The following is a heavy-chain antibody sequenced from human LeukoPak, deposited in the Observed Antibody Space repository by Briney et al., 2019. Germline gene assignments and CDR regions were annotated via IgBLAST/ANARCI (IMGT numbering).Heavy chain of an antibody. J-gene: IGHJ3*02. CDR1: GHTFISYA. CDR3: ARAHGPQWAFDI. Sequence: ASVKVSCKASGHTFISYAMNWVRQAPGQGLEWMGWINTNTANPTYAQVFTGRFVFSLDTSVSTAYLEISSLKAEETAVYYCARAHGPQWAFDIWGQGTAVTVSS. D-gene: IGHD6-19*01. V-gene: IGHV7-4-1*02. CDR2: INTNTANP.